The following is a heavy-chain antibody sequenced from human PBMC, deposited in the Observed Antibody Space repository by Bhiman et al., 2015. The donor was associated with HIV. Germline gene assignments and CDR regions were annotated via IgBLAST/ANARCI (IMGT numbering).Heavy chain of an antibody. CDR2: ISSSSNTI. CDR1: GFTFSSYE. D-gene: IGHD6-19*01. J-gene: IGHJ4*02. CDR3: ARDLQIAIAVAGSFDY. Sequence: VQLVESGGGLVQPGGSLRLSCAASGFTFSSYEMNWVRQAPGKGLEWVSYISSSSNTIYYADSMKGRFTISRDNAKNSLYLQMNSLRAEDTAVYYCARDLQIAIAVAGSFDYWGQGTLVTVSS. V-gene: IGHV3-48*03.